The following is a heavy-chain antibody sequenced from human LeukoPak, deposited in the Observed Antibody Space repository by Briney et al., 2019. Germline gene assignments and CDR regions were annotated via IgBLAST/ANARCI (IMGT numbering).Heavy chain of an antibody. D-gene: IGHD3-9*01. CDR3: AKVYDILTGTDEGLDY. CDR2: IRYDGTNK. Sequence: GGSLRLSCAASGFTFSNYGMHWVRQAPGKGLEWVAFIRYDGTNKHFADSVKGRFTISRDNSKNTLYLQMNSLRAEDTAVYYCAKVYDILTGTDEGLDYWGQGTLVTVSS. CDR1: GFTFSNYG. V-gene: IGHV3-30*02. J-gene: IGHJ4*02.